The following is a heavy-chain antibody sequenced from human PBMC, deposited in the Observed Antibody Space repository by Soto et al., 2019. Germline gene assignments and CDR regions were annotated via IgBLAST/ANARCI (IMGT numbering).Heavy chain of an antibody. Sequence: EVQLLESGGGLVKPGGSLRLSCAASGFNFSSYSMSWVRQPPGKGLEWVSAISGDSHSIYYADSVKGRFTITRDNSKNTLYLQMNSLRAEDTAIYYCQGINRIIAPTCQRPYWGQGTLVTVSS. J-gene: IGHJ4*02. CDR1: GFNFSSYS. CDR3: QGINRIIAPTCQRPY. V-gene: IGHV3-23*01. CDR2: ISGDSHSI. D-gene: IGHD6-13*01.